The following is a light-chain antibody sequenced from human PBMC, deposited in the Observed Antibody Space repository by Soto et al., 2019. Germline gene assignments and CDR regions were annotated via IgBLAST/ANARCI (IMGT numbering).Light chain of an antibody. V-gene: IGKV3-11*01. CDR3: QQRSNWPRT. J-gene: IGKJ4*02. CDR1: QNIISY. CDR2: DVS. Sequence: VVLTQSPVTLSLSPGERATLSCRASQNIISYLIWYQQKPGQAPRLLMYDVSNRATGIPARFSGSGSGTDFTLTISSLEPEDLAVYYCQQRSNWPRTFGGGTKVDIK.